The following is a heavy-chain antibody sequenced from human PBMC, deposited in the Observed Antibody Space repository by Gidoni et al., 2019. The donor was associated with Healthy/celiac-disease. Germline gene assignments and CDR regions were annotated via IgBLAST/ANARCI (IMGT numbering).Heavy chain of an antibody. V-gene: IGHV3-21*01. CDR3: ARDLGSGSYIDY. CDR2: ISSSSSYI. Sequence: EVQLVESGGGLVKPGGSLRLSRAASGFTFSSYSMNWVRQAPGTGLEWVSSISSSSSYIYYADSVKGRFTISRDNAKNSLYRQMNSLRAEDTAVYYCARDLGSGSYIDYWGQGTLVTVSS. J-gene: IGHJ4*02. D-gene: IGHD3-10*01. CDR1: GFTFSSYS.